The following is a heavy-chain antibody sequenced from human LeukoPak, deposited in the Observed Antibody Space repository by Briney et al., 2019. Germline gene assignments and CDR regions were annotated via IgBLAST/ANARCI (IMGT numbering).Heavy chain of an antibody. Sequence: GRSLRLSCAASGFTFSTYGMHWVRQAPGKGLEWVAVIWYDGSNKYYADSVRGRFTISRENFKNTLYLQMNSLRAEDTAVYYCARDLEIGSSSYYFDYWGQGTLVTVSS. CDR2: IWYDGSNK. V-gene: IGHV3-33*01. D-gene: IGHD3-3*01. CDR1: GFTFSTYG. CDR3: ARDLEIGSSSYYFDY. J-gene: IGHJ4*02.